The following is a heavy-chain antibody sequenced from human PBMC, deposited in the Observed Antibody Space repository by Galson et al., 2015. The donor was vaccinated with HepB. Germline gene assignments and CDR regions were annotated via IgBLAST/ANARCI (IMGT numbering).Heavy chain of an antibody. Sequence: SVRLACKASGVTSSSYTIRWVRQAPGKGLEWVAVISSNVSITYYAETVKGRFTITRDNSKSTVYLQMNSLRAEDTAVYYCARGGPVLGGYCSVFDYWGQGTLVTVSS. CDR1: GVTSSSYT. CDR3: ARGGPVLGGYCSVFDY. CDR2: ISSNVSIT. J-gene: IGHJ4*02. V-gene: IGHV3-30-3*01. D-gene: IGHD2-21*01.